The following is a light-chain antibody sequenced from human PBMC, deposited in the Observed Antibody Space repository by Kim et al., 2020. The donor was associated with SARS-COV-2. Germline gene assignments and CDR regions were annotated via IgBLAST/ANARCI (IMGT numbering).Light chain of an antibody. CDR1: SSDVGRYNF. CDR2: YVT. Sequence: QSALTQPRSVSASPGQSVAISCTGTSSDVGRYNFVSWYQQHPDKAPELLIYYVTKRPSGVPDRFSGSKSGNTASLTISGLQAEDEADYYCCSYAGSYTVFGGGTKVTVL. J-gene: IGLJ2*01. CDR3: CSYAGSYTV. V-gene: IGLV2-11*01.